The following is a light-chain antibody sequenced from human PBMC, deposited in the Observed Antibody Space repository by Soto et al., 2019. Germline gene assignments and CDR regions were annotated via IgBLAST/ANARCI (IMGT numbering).Light chain of an antibody. CDR1: SSDVGGYNY. J-gene: IGLJ3*02. CDR2: DVS. Sequence: QSALTQPASVSGSPGQSITISCTGTSSDVGGYNYVSWYQQPPGKAPKLMIYDVSNRPSGVSNRFSGSKSGNTASLTISGLHADDADDYYCSSYTSISTQVFGGGTKLTVL. V-gene: IGLV2-14*01. CDR3: SSYTSISTQV.